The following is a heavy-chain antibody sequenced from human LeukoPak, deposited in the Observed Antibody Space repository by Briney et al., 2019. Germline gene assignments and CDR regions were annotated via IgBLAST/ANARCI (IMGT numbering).Heavy chain of an antibody. CDR2: IYYSGST. D-gene: IGHD3-22*01. J-gene: IGHJ4*02. CDR1: GGSISSYY. Sequence: PSETLSLTCTVSGGSISSYYWSWIRQHPGKGLEWIGYIYYSGSTYYNPSLKSRVTISVDTSKNQFSLKLSSVTAADTAVYYCARGFPTYYYDSSFLAFDYWGQGTLVTVSS. CDR3: ARGFPTYYYDSSFLAFDY. V-gene: IGHV4-59*06.